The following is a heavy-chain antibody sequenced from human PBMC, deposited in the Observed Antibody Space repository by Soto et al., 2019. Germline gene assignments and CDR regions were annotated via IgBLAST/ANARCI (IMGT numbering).Heavy chain of an antibody. CDR1: GFTFSTYA. Sequence: EVQLLESGGGLVQPGGSLRLSCAASGFTFSTYAMSWVRQAPGKGLEWVSAISDRGGSTNYADSVKGRFTISRDNSKNTLYLQMNSLRAEDTAVYYCANLNFGDSLVPWGQGTMVTVSS. CDR2: ISDRGGST. CDR3: ANLNFGDSLVP. V-gene: IGHV3-23*01. D-gene: IGHD4-17*01. J-gene: IGHJ3*01.